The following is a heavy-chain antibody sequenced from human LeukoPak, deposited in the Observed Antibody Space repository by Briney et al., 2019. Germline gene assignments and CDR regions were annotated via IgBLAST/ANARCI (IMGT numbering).Heavy chain of an antibody. J-gene: IGHJ4*02. D-gene: IGHD2-15*01. CDR1: GFTFSSYG. CDR3: AREYCSGGSCYSSGGPGFDY. CDR2: ISYNGNYK. V-gene: IGHV3-30*03. Sequence: GRSLRLSCAASGFTFSSYGMHWVGQALGKGLEWVTSISYNGNYKYYADSVKGRFTISRDFSKNTLYLQMNSLRAEDTAVYYCAREYCSGGSCYSSGGPGFDYWGQGTLITVSS.